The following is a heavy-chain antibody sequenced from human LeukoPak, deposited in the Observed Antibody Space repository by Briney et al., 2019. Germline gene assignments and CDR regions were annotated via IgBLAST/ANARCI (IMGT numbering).Heavy chain of an antibody. D-gene: IGHD3-9*01. V-gene: IGHV4-39*01. CDR1: GGSISSSSYY. J-gene: IGHJ4*02. Sequence: PSETLSLTCTVSGGSISSSSYYWGWIRQPPGKGLEWIGCLYYSGSTYYNPSLKSRVTISVDTSKKQFSLKLSSVTAADTAVYYCARLSPYYNILTGSSYYFDYWGQGTLVTVSS. CDR2: LYYSGST. CDR3: ARLSPYYNILTGSSYYFDY.